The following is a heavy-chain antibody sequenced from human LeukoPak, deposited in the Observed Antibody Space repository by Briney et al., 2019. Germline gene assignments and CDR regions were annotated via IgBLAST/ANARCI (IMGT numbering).Heavy chain of an antibody. CDR3: ARGDTSLQRNDALDI. D-gene: IGHD2/OR15-2a*01. CDR2: ISLTSNDI. Sequence: TGRSLRLSCAASGFTFSSYAMNWVRQAPGKGLEWVSFISLTSNDIYYAASVRGRFIISRDNAKNLLSLQMNSLRAEDTALYYCARGDTSLQRNDALDIWGQGTMVSVSS. V-gene: IGHV3-21*01. CDR1: GFTFSSYA. J-gene: IGHJ3*02.